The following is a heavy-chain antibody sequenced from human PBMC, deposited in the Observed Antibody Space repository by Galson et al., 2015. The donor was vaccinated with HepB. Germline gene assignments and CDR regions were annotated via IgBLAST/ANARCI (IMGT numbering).Heavy chain of an antibody. V-gene: IGHV3-7*01. Sequence: SLRLSCAASGFTFSDYYMSWIRQAPGKGLEWVANINQVGSEKNYVDSVRGRFTISRDNAKNSLFLQMNSLRAEDTGIYYCARHPSSSFDDWGLGTLVTVSS. CDR2: INQVGSEK. J-gene: IGHJ4*02. D-gene: IGHD2-2*01. CDR1: GFTFSDYY. CDR3: ARHPSSSFDD.